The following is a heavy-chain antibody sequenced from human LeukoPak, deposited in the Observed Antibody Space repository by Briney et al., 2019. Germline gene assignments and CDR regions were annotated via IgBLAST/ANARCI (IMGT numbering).Heavy chain of an antibody. D-gene: IGHD3-10*01. CDR1: GYTFTSYD. CDR3: ARSGFAWFGELLSSGYGMDV. CDR2: MNPNGGNT. V-gene: IGHV1-8*01. J-gene: IGHJ6*02. Sequence: ASVKVSCKASGYTFTSYDINWVRQATGQGLEWMGWMNPNGGNTGYAQKFQGRVTMTRNTSISTAYMELSSLRSEDTAVYYCARSGFAWFGELLSSGYGMDVWGQGTTVTVSS.